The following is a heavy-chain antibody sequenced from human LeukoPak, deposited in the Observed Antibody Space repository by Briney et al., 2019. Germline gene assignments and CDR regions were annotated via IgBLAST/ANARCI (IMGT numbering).Heavy chain of an antibody. D-gene: IGHD6-25*01. Sequence: PGGSLRLSCAASGFIFSNSAMTWVRQAPGKGLEWISSITGSGSNTYYADSVKGRFAISGDNAKNTLYLQMNSLRDEDRAIYYCAKYSVVQIAAGHFDLWGQGTLVTVSS. CDR2: ITGSGSNT. V-gene: IGHV3-23*01. CDR3: AKYSVVQIAAGHFDL. J-gene: IGHJ4*02. CDR1: GFIFSNSA.